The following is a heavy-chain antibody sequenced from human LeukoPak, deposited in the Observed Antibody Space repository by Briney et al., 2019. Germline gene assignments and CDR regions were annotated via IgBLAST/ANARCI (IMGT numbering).Heavy chain of an antibody. CDR1: GFAFSGYS. V-gene: IGHV3-30-3*01. CDR3: ARDFMRYCSGGSCPPGYYYYYGMDV. J-gene: IGHJ6*02. D-gene: IGHD2-15*01. CDR2: ISYDGHNK. Sequence: GRSLTLSCAASGFAFSGYSMHWVHQAPGKGLEWVAVISYDGHNKDYADSVKGRFTISRDNSKKTLYLQMNTLRGEDTAVYYCARDFMRYCSGGSCPPGYYYYYGMDVWGQGTTVTVSS.